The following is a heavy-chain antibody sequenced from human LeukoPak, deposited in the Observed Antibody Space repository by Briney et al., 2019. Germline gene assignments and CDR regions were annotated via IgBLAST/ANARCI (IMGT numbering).Heavy chain of an antibody. CDR1: GFTFRSFG. J-gene: IGHJ3*02. V-gene: IGHV3-33*01. CDR3: ARHGIAALTDAFDI. D-gene: IGHD6-13*01. CDR2: MWFDGTKT. Sequence: PGGSLRLSCEASGFTFRSFGFHWVRQAPGKGLEWVALMWFDGTKTYYADSVKGRFSVSRDNSKNTVYLQMNSLRVEDTAVYYCARHGIAALTDAFDIWGQGTMVTVSS.